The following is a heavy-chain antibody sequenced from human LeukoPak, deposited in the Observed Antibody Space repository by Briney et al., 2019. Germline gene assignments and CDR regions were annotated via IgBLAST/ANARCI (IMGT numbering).Heavy chain of an antibody. CDR2: ISSSSSYI. D-gene: IGHD1-26*01. Sequence: GGSLRLSCAASGFTFSSYVMHWVRQAPGKGLEWVSSISSSSSYIYYADSVKGRFTISRDNAKNSLYLQMNSLRAEDTAVYYCASWGFGKVGVTPADYWGQGTLVTVSS. CDR1: GFTFSSYV. CDR3: ASWGFGKVGVTPADY. V-gene: IGHV3-21*01. J-gene: IGHJ4*02.